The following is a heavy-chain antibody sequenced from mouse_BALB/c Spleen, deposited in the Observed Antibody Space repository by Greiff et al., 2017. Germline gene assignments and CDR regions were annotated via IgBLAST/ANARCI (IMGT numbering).Heavy chain of an antibody. V-gene: IGHV3-6*02. J-gene: IGHJ2*01. CDR3: ARRGTMMVTTFDY. CDR1: GYSITSGYY. Sequence: EVKLMESGPGLVKPSQSLSLTCSVTGYSITSGYYWNWIRQFPGNKLEWMGYISYDGSNNYNPSLKNRISITRDTSKNQFFLKLNSVTTEDTATYYCARRGTMMVTTFDYWGQGTTLTVSS. CDR2: ISYDGSN. D-gene: IGHD2-3*01.